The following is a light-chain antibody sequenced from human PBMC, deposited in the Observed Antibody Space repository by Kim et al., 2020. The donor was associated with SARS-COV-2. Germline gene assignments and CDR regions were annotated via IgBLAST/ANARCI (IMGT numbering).Light chain of an antibody. Sequence: LSPGERATLACRASQSVTSNYLAWYQQRPGQPPRLLIEGASCRATGIPDRLSSSGSGTDFTLTISRLEPEDFAVYYCQQYGDSPTFGRGTKVDIK. V-gene: IGKV3-20*01. J-gene: IGKJ1*01. CDR1: QSVTSNY. CDR3: QQYGDSPT. CDR2: GAS.